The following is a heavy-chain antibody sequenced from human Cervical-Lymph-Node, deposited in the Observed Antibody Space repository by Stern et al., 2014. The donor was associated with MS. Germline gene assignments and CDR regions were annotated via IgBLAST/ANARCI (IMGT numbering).Heavy chain of an antibody. CDR1: GGTFSSYA. Sequence: VQLEESGAEVKKPGSSVKVSCKASGGTFSSYAISWVRQAPGQGLEWMGGIIPIFGTANYAQKFQGRVTITADESTSTAYMELSSLRSEDTAVYYCARPLNSGSYYEAAFDYWGQGTLVTVSS. D-gene: IGHD1-26*01. J-gene: IGHJ4*02. CDR2: IIPIFGTA. V-gene: IGHV1-69*01. CDR3: ARPLNSGSYYEAAFDY.